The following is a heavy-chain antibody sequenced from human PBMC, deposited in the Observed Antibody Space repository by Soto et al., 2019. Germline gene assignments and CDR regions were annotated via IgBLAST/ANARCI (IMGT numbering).Heavy chain of an antibody. CDR1: GFTFTSSA. Sequence: GASVKVSCKASGFTFTSSAVQWVRQARGQRLEWIGWIVVGSGNTNYAQKFQERVTITRDMSTSTAYMELSSLRSEDTAVYYCAAGLLFGEQYNWLDPWGQGTLVTGSS. CDR3: AAGLLFGEQYNWLDP. J-gene: IGHJ5*02. D-gene: IGHD3-10*01. V-gene: IGHV1-58*01. CDR2: IVVGSGNT.